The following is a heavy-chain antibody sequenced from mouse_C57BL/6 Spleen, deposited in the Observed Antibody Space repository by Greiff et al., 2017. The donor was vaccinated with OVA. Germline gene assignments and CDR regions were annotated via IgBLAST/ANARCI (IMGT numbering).Heavy chain of an antibody. D-gene: IGHD4-1*01. CDR2: IYPGSGNT. J-gene: IGHJ3*01. Sequence: VKLMESGPELVKPGASVKISCKASGYSFTSYYIHWVKQRPGQGLEWIGWIYPGSGNTKYNEKFKGKATLTADTSSSTAYMQLSSLTSEDSAVYYCARDWDVGGFAYWGQGTLVTVSA. V-gene: IGHV1-66*01. CDR3: ARDWDVGGFAY. CDR1: GYSFTSYY.